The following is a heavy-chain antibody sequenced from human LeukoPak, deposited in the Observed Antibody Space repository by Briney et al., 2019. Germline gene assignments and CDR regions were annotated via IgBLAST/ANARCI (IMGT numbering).Heavy chain of an antibody. CDR3: ARDSVHGQNWFDP. V-gene: IGHV3-11*05. CDR2: ISSSSSYT. Sequence: KPGGSLRLSCAASGFTFSDYYMSWIRQAPGKGLEWVSYISSSSSYTNYADSVKGRFTISRDNAKNSLYLQMNSLRAEDTAVYYCARDSVHGQNWFDPWGQGTLVTVSS. D-gene: IGHD1-1*01. J-gene: IGHJ5*02. CDR1: GFTFSDYY.